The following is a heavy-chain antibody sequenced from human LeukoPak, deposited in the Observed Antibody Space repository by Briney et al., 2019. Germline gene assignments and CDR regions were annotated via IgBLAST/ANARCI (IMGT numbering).Heavy chain of an antibody. J-gene: IGHJ4*02. CDR2: IYPGDSDT. CDR1: GYDFTNYW. V-gene: IGHV5-51*01. D-gene: IGHD4-17*01. CDR3: ARGDYGDFRVFYTLFDY. Sequence: GESLKISCKASGYDFTNYWIGWVRQMPGKGLEWMAIIYPGDSDTRYSPSFQGQVTISADRSNTTAYLQWSSLKPSDTAMYYCARGDYGDFRVFYTLFDYWGQGTLVTVSS.